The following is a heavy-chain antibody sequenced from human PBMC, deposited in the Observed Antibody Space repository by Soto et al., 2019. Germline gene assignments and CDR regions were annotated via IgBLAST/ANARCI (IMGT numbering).Heavy chain of an antibody. CDR3: TTDGGYSCSWYLSWRVYFDY. CDR1: GFTFSNAW. CDR2: IKSKTDGGTT. V-gene: IGHV3-15*01. J-gene: IGHJ4*02. Sequence: VQLVESGGGLVKPGGSLRLSCAASGFTFSNAWMSWVRQAPGKGLEWVGRIKSKTDGGTTDYAAPVKGRFTISRDESKNTLYLQMNRLKTEDTAVYYWTTDGGYSCSWYLSWRVYFDYWGQGTLLTVSS. D-gene: IGHD6-13*01.